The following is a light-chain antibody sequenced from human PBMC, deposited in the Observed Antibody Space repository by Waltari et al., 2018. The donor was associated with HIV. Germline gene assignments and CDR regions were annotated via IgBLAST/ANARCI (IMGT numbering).Light chain of an antibody. Sequence: QSALTQPASVSGFLGQSINISCTGISTYSRFYQYVSWYQQYPGKIPRLIIFDINNRPSGVSDHFSGSRSGNSASLTFSGLQSGDEAHYYCASNRLDYTLIFGGGTKLTVL. CDR2: DIN. J-gene: IGLJ2*01. CDR3: ASNRLDYTLI. V-gene: IGLV2-14*03. CDR1: STYSRFYQY.